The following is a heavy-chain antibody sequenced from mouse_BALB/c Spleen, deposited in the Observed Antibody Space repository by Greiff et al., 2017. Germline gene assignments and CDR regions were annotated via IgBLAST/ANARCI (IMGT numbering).Heavy chain of an antibody. CDR3: ARREFITTATGAMDY. J-gene: IGHJ4*01. V-gene: IGHV5-9-4*01. Sequence: EVKLMESGGGLVKPGGSLKLSCAASGFTFSSYAMSWVRQSPEKRLEWVAEISSGGSYTYYPDTVTGRFTISRDNAKNTLYLEMSSLRSEDTAMYYCARREFITTATGAMDYWGQGTSVTVSS. CDR1: GFTFSSYA. CDR2: ISSGGSYT. D-gene: IGHD1-2*01.